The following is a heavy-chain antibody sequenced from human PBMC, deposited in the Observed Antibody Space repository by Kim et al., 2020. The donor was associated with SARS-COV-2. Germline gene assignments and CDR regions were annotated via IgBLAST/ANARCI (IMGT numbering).Heavy chain of an antibody. J-gene: IGHJ6*02. V-gene: IGHV3-21*01. Sequence: GGSLRLSCAASGFTFSSYSMNWVRQAPGKGLEWVSSISSSSSYIYYADSVKGRFTISRDNAKNSLYLQMNSLRAEDTAVYYCARDASIVVVPAARRGGMDVWGQGTTVTVSS. D-gene: IGHD2-2*01. CDR1: GFTFSSYS. CDR2: ISSSSSYI. CDR3: ARDASIVVVPAARRGGMDV.